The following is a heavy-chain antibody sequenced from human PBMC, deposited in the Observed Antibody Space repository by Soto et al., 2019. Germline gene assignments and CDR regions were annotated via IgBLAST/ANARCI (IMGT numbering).Heavy chain of an antibody. D-gene: IGHD2-21*01. V-gene: IGHV4-30-2*01. Sequence: QLQLQESGSGLVKPSQTLSLTCAVSGGSISSGGYSWSWIRQPPGKGLECIGYIYHSGSTYYNPAIKKRVTLAVDRSKNQFSLKLSSVTAADTAVYYCARGPPLLWWSQGTLVTVSS. J-gene: IGHJ4*02. CDR3: ARGPPLLW. CDR2: IYHSGST. CDR1: GGSISSGGYS.